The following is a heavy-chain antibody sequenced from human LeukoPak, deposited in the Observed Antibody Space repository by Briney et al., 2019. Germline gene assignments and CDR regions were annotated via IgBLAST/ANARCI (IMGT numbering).Heavy chain of an antibody. CDR2: IGTAGGT. J-gene: IGHJ6*02. CDR3: ARGLMYCSSTSCYGPPYYGMDV. D-gene: IGHD2-2*01. Sequence: GGSLRLSCAASGFTFSSYDMHWVRQATGKGLEWVSAIGTAGGTYYPGSVKGRFTISRENAKNSLYLQMNSLRAGDTAVYYCARGLMYCSSTSCYGPPYYGMDVWGQGTTVTVSS. CDR1: GFTFSSYD. V-gene: IGHV3-13*01.